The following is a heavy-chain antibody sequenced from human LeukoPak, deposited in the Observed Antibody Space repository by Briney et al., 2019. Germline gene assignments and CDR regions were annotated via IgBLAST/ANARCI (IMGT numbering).Heavy chain of an antibody. CDR2: IYSGGST. V-gene: IGHV3-53*01. D-gene: IGHD3-10*01. CDR3: ATRGLMARGVSLDY. J-gene: IGHJ4*02. CDR1: GFTVSSKY. Sequence: GGSLRLSCAASGFTVSSKYMSWVRPAPGKGLEWVSVIYSGGSTYYADSVKGRFTISRDNSRNTLYLQMNSLRAEDTAVYYCATRGLMARGVSLDYWGQGTLVTVSS.